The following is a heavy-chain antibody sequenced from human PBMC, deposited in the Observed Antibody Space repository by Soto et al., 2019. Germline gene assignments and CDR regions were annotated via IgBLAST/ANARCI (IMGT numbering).Heavy chain of an antibody. CDR1: GFTFSSYA. CDR2: VSGSGGST. J-gene: IGHJ3*02. D-gene: IGHD3-22*01. Sequence: GGSLRLSCAASGFTFSSYAMSWVRQAPGKGLEWVSAVSGSGGSTYYADSVKGRFTISRDNSKNTLYLQMNSLRAEDTAVYYCAKGLVVVKNAFDIWGQGTMVTVSS. V-gene: IGHV3-23*01. CDR3: AKGLVVVKNAFDI.